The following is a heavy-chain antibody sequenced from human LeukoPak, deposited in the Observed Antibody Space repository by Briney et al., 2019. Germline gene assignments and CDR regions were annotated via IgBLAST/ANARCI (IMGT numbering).Heavy chain of an antibody. V-gene: IGHV1-69*13. Sequence: GASVKVSCKASGGTFSSYAISWVRQAPAQGLEWMGGIIPIFGTANYAQKLQGRVTITADESTNTAYMELSSLRSEDTAVYYCARYLGGSGSDPDYWGQGTLVTVSS. CDR3: ARYLGGSGSDPDY. D-gene: IGHD3-10*01. CDR2: IIPIFGTA. CDR1: GGTFSSYA. J-gene: IGHJ4*02.